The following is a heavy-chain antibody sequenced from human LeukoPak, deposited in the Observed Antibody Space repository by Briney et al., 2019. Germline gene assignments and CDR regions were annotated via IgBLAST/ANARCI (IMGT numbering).Heavy chain of an antibody. Sequence: ASVKVSCKASGYTFTNYYMHWVRQAPGQGLEWMGIINPSGGSTSYAQKFQGRVTMTRDMSTSTVYMELSSLRSEDTAVYYCARDRSDVAARRAFDIWGQGTMVTVSS. J-gene: IGHJ3*02. D-gene: IGHD6-6*01. CDR3: ARDRSDVAARRAFDI. V-gene: IGHV1-46*01. CDR2: INPSGGST. CDR1: GYTFTNYY.